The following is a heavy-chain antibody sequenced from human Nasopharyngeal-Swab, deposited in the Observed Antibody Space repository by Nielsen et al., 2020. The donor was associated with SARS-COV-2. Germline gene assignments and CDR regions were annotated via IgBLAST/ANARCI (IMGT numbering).Heavy chain of an antibody. Sequence: SFTVSGGPISSGGYYWCLLRQHPGKGLEWIGYIYYSGITYYNPSLKSRVTISVDTSKNQFSLKLSSVTAADTAVYYCASAPHYGEGLLFDYWGQGTLVTVSS. J-gene: IGHJ4*02. D-gene: IGHD4-17*01. CDR1: GGPISSGGYY. CDR2: IYYSGIT. V-gene: IGHV4-31*02. CDR3: ASAPHYGEGLLFDY.